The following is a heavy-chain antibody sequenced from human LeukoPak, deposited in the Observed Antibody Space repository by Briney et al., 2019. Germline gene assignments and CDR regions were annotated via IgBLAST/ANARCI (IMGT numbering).Heavy chain of an antibody. CDR2: IIPIFGTA. V-gene: IGHV1-69*01. J-gene: IGHJ5*02. Sequence: GSSVKVSCKASGGTFSSYAISWVRQAPGQGLEWMGGIIPIFGTANYAQKFQGRVTITADESTSTAYMELSSLRSEDTAVYYCARDHPSSSSWSSSWYDLFDPWGQGTLVTVSS. CDR1: GGTFSSYA. CDR3: ARDHPSSSSWSSSWYDLFDP. D-gene: IGHD6-13*01.